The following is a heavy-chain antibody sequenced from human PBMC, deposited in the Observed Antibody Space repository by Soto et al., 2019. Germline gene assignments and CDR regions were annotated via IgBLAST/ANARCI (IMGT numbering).Heavy chain of an antibody. CDR3: ARVGTAAVGMDV. J-gene: IGHJ6*02. CDR2: IYYSGST. V-gene: IGHV4-31*03. D-gene: IGHD6-13*01. CDR1: GGSISSGGYY. Sequence: PSETLSLTCTVSGGSISSGGYYWSWIRQHPGKGLEWIGYIYYSGSTYYNPSLKSRVTISVDTSKNQFSLKLSSVTAADTAVYYCARVGTAAVGMDVWGQGTTVTSP.